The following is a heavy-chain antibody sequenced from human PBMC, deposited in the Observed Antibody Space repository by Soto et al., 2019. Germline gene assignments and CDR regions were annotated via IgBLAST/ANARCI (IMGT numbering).Heavy chain of an antibody. V-gene: IGHV3-33*01. CDR3: ARGPMTTVTTWGDWYFDL. CDR1: GFIFSSYG. J-gene: IGHJ2*01. Sequence: QVQLVESGGGVVQPGRSLRLSCATSGFIFSSYGMHWVRQGPGKGLEWVAVIWYDGTNNYYADSVNGRFTISRDDYKNTLYLQMNSLRAEDTAVYYCARGPMTTVTTWGDWYFDLWGRGTLVTVSS. CDR2: IWYDGTNN. D-gene: IGHD4-17*01.